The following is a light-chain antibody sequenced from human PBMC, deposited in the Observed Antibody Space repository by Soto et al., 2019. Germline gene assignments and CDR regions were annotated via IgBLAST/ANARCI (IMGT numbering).Light chain of an antibody. J-gene: IGKJ2*01. CDR2: SAS. Sequence: ETVMTQSPATLSVSPGERATLSCRASQGVSSNLAWYQQKPGQAPRLLIYSASTRATGIPARFSGSGSGTEFTLNISSLQSEDFAVYYCQQYNNWPPITFGQGTKLEIK. V-gene: IGKV3-15*01. CDR3: QQYNNWPPIT. CDR1: QGVSSN.